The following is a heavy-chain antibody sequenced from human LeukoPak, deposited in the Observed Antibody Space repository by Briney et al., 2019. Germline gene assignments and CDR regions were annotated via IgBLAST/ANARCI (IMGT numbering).Heavy chain of an antibody. Sequence: KTSETLSLTCAVYGGSFSGYYWSWIRQPPGKGLEWIGEINHSGSTNYNPSLKSRVTISVDTSKNQFSLKLSSVTAADTAVYYCAAPGGRFPTVVYYGMDVWGQGTTVTVSS. CDR2: INHSGST. CDR3: AAPGGRFPTVVYYGMDV. V-gene: IGHV4-34*01. J-gene: IGHJ6*02. CDR1: GGSFSGYY. D-gene: IGHD3-3*01.